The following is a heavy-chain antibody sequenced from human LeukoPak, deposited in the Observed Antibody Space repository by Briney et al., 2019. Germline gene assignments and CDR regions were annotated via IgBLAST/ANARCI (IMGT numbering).Heavy chain of an antibody. J-gene: IGHJ4*02. V-gene: IGHV3-30-3*01. CDR2: ISYDGSNK. CDR3: ARGSSGDY. Sequence: GGSLRLSCAASGFTFSSYAMHWVRQAPGKGLEWVAVISYDGSNKYYADSVKGRFTISRDNSKNTLYQQMNSLRAEDTAVYYCARGSSGDYWGQGTLVTVSS. D-gene: IGHD3-22*01. CDR1: GFTFSSYA.